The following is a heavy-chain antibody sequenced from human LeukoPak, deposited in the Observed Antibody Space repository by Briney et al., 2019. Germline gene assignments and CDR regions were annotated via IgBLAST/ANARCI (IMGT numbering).Heavy chain of an antibody. CDR2: ISTYNGNT. J-gene: IGHJ4*02. CDR1: GYTFTSYG. D-gene: IGHD6-19*01. Sequence: ASVTVSFKASGYTFTSYGISWVRQAPGQGLEWMGWISTYNGNTHYAQKLQGRVTMTTDTSTSTAYMELRSLRSDDTAVYYCARSSLAVAGSVFDYWGQGTLVTVSS. CDR3: ARSSLAVAGSVFDY. V-gene: IGHV1-18*01.